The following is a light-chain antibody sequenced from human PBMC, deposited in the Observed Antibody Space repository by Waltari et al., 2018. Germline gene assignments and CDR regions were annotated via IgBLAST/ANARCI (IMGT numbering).Light chain of an antibody. CDR2: AAS. CDR3: QQSYSTPLT. CDR1: QSISSY. J-gene: IGKJ4*01. V-gene: IGKV1-39*01. Sequence: DIQITQSPSYLSASVGDIVTITCRASQSISSYLNWYQQKPGKAPKLLIYAASSLQSGVPSRFSGSGSGTDFTLTISSLQPEDFATYYCQQSYSTPLTFGGGTKVEIK.